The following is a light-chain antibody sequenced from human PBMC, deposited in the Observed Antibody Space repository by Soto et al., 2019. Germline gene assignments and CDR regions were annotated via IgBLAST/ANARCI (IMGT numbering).Light chain of an antibody. J-gene: IGKJ4*01. V-gene: IGKV3-15*01. Sequence: EVVMTQSPATLSVSPGEGATLSCRASQSVSTNLAWYLQKPGQAPRLLIYGASTRATGIPARFSGSGSGTDFTRTISSLQSEDFGIYYCQQYNIWPPLTFGGGTKVEIK. CDR3: QQYNIWPPLT. CDR2: GAS. CDR1: QSVSTN.